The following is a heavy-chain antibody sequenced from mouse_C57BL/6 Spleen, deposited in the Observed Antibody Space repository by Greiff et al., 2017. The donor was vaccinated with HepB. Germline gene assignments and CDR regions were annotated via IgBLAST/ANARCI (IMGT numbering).Heavy chain of an antibody. V-gene: IGHV1-64*01. CDR2: IHPNSGST. CDR3: ARTYDEYYFDY. J-gene: IGHJ2*01. D-gene: IGHD2-12*01. CDR1: GYTFTSYW. Sequence: QVQLQQPGAELVKPGASVKLSCKASGYTFTSYWMHWVKQRPGQGLEWIGMIHPNSGSTNYNEKFKSKATLTVDKSSSTAYMQLSSLTSEDSAVYYWARTYDEYYFDYWGQGTTLPVSS.